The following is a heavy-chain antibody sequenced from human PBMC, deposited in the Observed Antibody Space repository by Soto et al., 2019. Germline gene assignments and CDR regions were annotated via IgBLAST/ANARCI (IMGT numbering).Heavy chain of an antibody. CDR3: SRNSLPTTLYASNSNPIDY. CDR2: INSGSSSI. Sequence: GGSLRLSCAASGFIFSGYSMNWVRQAPGKGLEWISYINSGSSSIYYSDSVKGRLTISRANAKNSLFLQLNSLRDEVTALYFFSRNSLPTTLYASNSNPIDYWGQGTLVTVSS. CDR1: GFIFSGYS. V-gene: IGHV3-48*02. D-gene: IGHD4-4*01. J-gene: IGHJ4*02.